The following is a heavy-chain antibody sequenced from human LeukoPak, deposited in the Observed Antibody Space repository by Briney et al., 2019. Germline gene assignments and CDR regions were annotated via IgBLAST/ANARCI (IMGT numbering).Heavy chain of an antibody. J-gene: IGHJ5*02. Sequence: SETLSLTCAVYGGSFSGYYWSWIRQPPGKGLEWIGEINHSGSTNYNPSLKSRVTISVDTSKNQFSLKLSSVTAADTAVYYCARAGAYYYDSSGYSGGNWFDPWGQGTLVTVSS. D-gene: IGHD3-22*01. CDR1: GGSFSGYY. CDR2: INHSGST. V-gene: IGHV4-34*01. CDR3: ARAGAYYYDSSGYSGGNWFDP.